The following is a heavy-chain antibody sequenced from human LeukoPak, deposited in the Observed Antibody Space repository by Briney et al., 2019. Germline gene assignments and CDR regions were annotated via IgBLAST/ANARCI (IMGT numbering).Heavy chain of an antibody. CDR1: GGSFSGYY. CDR3: ALEMATTNFAFDI. CDR2: INHSGST. J-gene: IGHJ3*02. Sequence: SETLSLTCAVYGGSFSGYYWSWIRQPPGKGLEWIGEINHSGSTNYNPSLKSRVTISVDTSKNQFSLKLSSVTAADTAVYYCALEMATTNFAFDIWGQGTMVTVSS. D-gene: IGHD5-24*01. V-gene: IGHV4-34*01.